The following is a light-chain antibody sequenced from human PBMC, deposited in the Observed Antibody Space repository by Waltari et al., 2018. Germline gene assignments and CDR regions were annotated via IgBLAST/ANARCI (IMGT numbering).Light chain of an antibody. CDR3: QQRSNRLLS. J-gene: IGKJ4*01. Sequence: ESVLTQSPATLSLSPGERATLFCRASESISNYLAWYQQIPGQAPRLLIYDASTRATGIPARFSGSGSGTDCTLTISSLEAEDFAVYYCQQRSNRLLSFGGGTKVEI. CDR2: DAS. CDR1: ESISNY. V-gene: IGKV3-11*01.